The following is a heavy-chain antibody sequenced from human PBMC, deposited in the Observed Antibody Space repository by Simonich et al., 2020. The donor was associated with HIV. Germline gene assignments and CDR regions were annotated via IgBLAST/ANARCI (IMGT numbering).Heavy chain of an antibody. Sequence: EVQLVESGGGLVQPGRSLRLSCAASGFTFDDYAMHWVRQAPGKGREWVSGISWNSCSIGYADSVKGRFTISRDNAKNSLYLQMNSLRAEDMALYYCAKDRYSSSSGSFDYWGQGTLVTVSS. D-gene: IGHD6-6*01. CDR2: ISWNSCSI. CDR1: GFTFDDYA. V-gene: IGHV3-9*03. CDR3: AKDRYSSSSGSFDY. J-gene: IGHJ4*02.